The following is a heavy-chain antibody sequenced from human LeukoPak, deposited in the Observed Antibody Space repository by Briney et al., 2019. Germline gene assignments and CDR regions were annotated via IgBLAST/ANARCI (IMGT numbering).Heavy chain of an antibody. V-gene: IGHV4-59*01. CDR2: IYYSGST. Sequence: SETLSLTCTASGGSISSYYCSWIPQPPGNGLEWVGYIYYSGSTNYNPSLKSRVTISVDTSKNQFSLKLSSVTAADTAVYYCARELRYPDNWFDPWGQGTLVTVSS. CDR1: GGSISSYY. J-gene: IGHJ5*02. D-gene: IGHD3-9*01. CDR3: ARELRYPDNWFDP.